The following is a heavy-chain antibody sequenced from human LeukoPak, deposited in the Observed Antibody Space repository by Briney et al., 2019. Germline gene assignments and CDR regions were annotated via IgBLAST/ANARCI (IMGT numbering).Heavy chain of an antibody. J-gene: IGHJ6*02. CDR1: GGTFSSYA. Sequence: SVKVSCKASGGTFSSYAISWVRQAPGQGLEWMGRIIPILGIANYAQKFQGRVTITADKSTSTAYMELSSLRSEDMAVYYCARAGYCSSTSCYVNGMDVWGQGTTVTVSS. CDR2: IIPILGIA. V-gene: IGHV1-69*04. CDR3: ARAGYCSSTSCYVNGMDV. D-gene: IGHD2-2*03.